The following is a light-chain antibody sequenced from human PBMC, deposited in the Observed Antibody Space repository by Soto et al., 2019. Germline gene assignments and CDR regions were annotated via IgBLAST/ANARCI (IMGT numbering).Light chain of an antibody. V-gene: IGKV3-20*01. Sequence: DMVLTQSRGTLSLSPGERATLSCLARQSVSSSYLAWYQQKPGQAPRLLIYGASSRATGIPDRFSGSGSGTDFTLTISSLQSEDFAVYYCQQYKNWPPLTFGGGTKVDIK. CDR3: QQYKNWPPLT. CDR2: GAS. J-gene: IGKJ4*01. CDR1: QSVSSSY.